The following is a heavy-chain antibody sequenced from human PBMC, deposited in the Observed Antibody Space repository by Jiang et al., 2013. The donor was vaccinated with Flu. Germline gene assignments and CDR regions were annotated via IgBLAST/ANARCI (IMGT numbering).Heavy chain of an antibody. CDR3: ARDPYSSSWYDRGGDY. V-gene: IGHV1-69*04. Sequence: GAEVKKPGSSVKVSCKASGGTFSSYAISWVRQAPGQGLEWMGGIIPILGIANYAQKFQGRVTITADKSTSTAYMELSSLRSEDTAVYYCARDPYSSSWYDRGGDYWGQGTLVTVSS. CDR1: GGTFSSYA. CDR2: IIPILGIA. D-gene: IGHD6-13*01. J-gene: IGHJ4*02.